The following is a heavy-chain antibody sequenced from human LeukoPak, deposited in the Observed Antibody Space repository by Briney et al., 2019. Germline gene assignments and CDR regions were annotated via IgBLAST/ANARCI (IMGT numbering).Heavy chain of an antibody. CDR3: ARDSYYYESSGYYYGQIDY. CDR2: FDPEDGET. D-gene: IGHD3-22*01. CDR1: GYTFTGYY. J-gene: IGHJ4*02. Sequence: ASVKVSCKASGYTFTGYYMHWVRQAPGKGLEWMGGFDPEDGETIYAQKFQGRVTMTEDTSTDTAYMELSSLRSEDTAVYYCARDSYYYESSGYYYGQIDYWGQGTLVTVSS. V-gene: IGHV1-24*01.